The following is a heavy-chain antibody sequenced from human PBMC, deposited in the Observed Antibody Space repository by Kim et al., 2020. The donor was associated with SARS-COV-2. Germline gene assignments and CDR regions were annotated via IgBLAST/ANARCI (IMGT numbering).Heavy chain of an antibody. CDR3: AKGSLGYCSGGSCPSRDFYYYYGMDV. V-gene: IGHV3-23*01. CDR1: GFTFSSYA. D-gene: IGHD2-15*01. CDR2: ISGSGGST. Sequence: GGSLRLSCAASGFTFSSYAMSWVRQAPGKGLEWVSAISGSGGSTYYADSVKGRFTISRDNSKNTLYLQMNSLRAEDTAVYYCAKGSLGYCSGGSCPSRDFYYYYGMDVWGQGTTVTVSS. J-gene: IGHJ6*02.